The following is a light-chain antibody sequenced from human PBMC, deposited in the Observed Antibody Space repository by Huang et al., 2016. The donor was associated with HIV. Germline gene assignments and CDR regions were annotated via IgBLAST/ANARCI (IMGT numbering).Light chain of an antibody. V-gene: IGKV1-6*02. CDR1: QDITND. CDR2: AAS. CDR3: LQDFTYPRT. J-gene: IGKJ1*01. Sequence: AIQLTQSPSSLSASVGDRVTITCRASQDITNDLGWYQQKPGKAPKLLISAASTLRSGVPARCSGSGSGTDCTLTISSLQPEDVATYFCLQDFTYPRTFGQGTRVEI.